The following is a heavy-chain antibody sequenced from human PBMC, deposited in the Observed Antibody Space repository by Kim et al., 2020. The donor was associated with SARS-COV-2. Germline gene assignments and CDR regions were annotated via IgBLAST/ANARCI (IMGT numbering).Heavy chain of an antibody. V-gene: IGHV4-59*13. CDR2: IYYSGST. Sequence: SETLSLTCTVSGGSISSYYWSWIRQPPGKGLEWIGYIYYSGSTNYNPSLKSRVTISVDTSKNQFSLKLSSVTAADTAVYYCARGLGELSLWYYYYGMDVWGQGTTVTVSS. CDR3: ARGLGELSLWYYYYGMDV. J-gene: IGHJ6*02. D-gene: IGHD3-16*02. CDR1: GGSISSYY.